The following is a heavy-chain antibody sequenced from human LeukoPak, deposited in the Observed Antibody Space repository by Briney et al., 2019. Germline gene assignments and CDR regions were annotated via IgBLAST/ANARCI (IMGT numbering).Heavy chain of an antibody. V-gene: IGHV1-2*02. Sequence: AASVKVSCKASGYSFTGYYMHWVRQAPGQGLEWMGWINPNSGDTHYPQKFQGRVTMTRDTSISTAYMEVSRLRSDDTAVYYCAREKDTAVVNELDYWGQGTLVTVSS. D-gene: IGHD5-18*01. CDR3: AREKDTAVVNELDY. CDR2: INPNSGDT. CDR1: GYSFTGYY. J-gene: IGHJ4*02.